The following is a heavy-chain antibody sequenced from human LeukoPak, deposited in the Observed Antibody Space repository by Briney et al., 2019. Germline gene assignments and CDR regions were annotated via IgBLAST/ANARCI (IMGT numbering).Heavy chain of an antibody. V-gene: IGHV1-18*01. J-gene: IGHJ6*03. Sequence: ASVKVSCKASGYTFTSYGISWVRQAPGQGLEWMGWISAYNGNTNYAQKLQGRVTITTDESTSTAYMELSSLRSEDTAVYYCARTYCSSTSCSYYYYYMDVWGKGTTVTVSS. CDR1: GYTFTSYG. CDR3: ARTYCSSTSCSYYYYYMDV. D-gene: IGHD2-2*01. CDR2: ISAYNGNT.